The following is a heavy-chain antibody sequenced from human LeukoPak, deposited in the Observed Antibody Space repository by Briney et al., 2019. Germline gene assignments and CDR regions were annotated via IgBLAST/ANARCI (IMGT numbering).Heavy chain of an antibody. Sequence: GGSLRLSCAASGFTFSSYGMHWVRQAPGKGLEWVAFIRYDGSNKYYADSVKGRFTISRDNSKNTLYLQMNSLRAEDTAVYYCAKLGDYYGSGSSDAFDIWGQGTMVTVSS. CDR2: IRYDGSNK. V-gene: IGHV3-30*02. J-gene: IGHJ3*02. D-gene: IGHD3-10*01. CDR3: AKLGDYYGSGSSDAFDI. CDR1: GFTFSSYG.